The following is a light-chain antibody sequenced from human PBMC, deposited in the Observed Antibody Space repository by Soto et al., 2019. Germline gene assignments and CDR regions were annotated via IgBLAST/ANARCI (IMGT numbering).Light chain of an antibody. J-gene: IGKJ5*01. V-gene: IGKV3-20*01. CDR1: QSVPSNY. CDR2: AAS. CDR3: QQYGSNPSIT. Sequence: IVLTQSPGTLSLSPGERATLSCRASQSVPSNYVAWYQQKPGQAPRLLIYAASSRTTGIPDRFSGSGSGTDFTPTISRLEPEDFAVYYCQQYGSNPSITFGQGTRLEIK.